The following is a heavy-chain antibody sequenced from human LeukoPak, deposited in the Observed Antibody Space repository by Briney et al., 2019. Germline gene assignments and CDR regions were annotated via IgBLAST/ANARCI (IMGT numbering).Heavy chain of an antibody. CDR3: ARVSDSSGYYLYYFDY. Sequence: ASVKVSCKASGYTFTTYPINWVRQAPGQGLEWMGWINTNTGNPTYAQGFTGRFVFSLGTSVSTAYLQISSLKAEDTDVYYCARVSDSSGYYLYYFDYWGQGTLVTVSS. V-gene: IGHV7-4-1*02. CDR2: INTNTGNP. J-gene: IGHJ4*02. CDR1: GYTFTTYP. D-gene: IGHD3-22*01.